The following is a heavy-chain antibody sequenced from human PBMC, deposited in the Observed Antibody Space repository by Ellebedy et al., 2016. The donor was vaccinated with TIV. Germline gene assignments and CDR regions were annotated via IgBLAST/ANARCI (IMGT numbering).Heavy chain of an antibody. CDR2: IWYDGSNK. D-gene: IGHD3-22*01. CDR1: GFTFTSYG. V-gene: IGHV3-33*01. Sequence: PGGSLRLSCAASGFTFTSYGMHWVRQAPGKGLEWVAVIWYDGSNKYYAYSVKGLFTISRDNSKNTLYLQMNSLRVEDTAVYYCARDKSRTKIALDYWGQGTLVTVSS. J-gene: IGHJ4*02. CDR3: ARDKSRTKIALDY.